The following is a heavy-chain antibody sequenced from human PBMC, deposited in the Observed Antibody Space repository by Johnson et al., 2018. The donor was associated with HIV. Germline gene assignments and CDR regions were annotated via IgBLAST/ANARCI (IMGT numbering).Heavy chain of an antibody. J-gene: IGHJ3*02. Sequence: QVQLVESGGGVVQPGRSLRVSCAASGFTFSSYVMHWVRQAPGKGLEWVTIISHDGSNKYYADSVKGRFTISRDNSKDTVFLQMNSLRAEDTAVYYCARRPITIFGVAFCAFDIWGQGTMVTVSS. CDR3: ARRPITIFGVAFCAFDI. CDR1: GFTFSSYV. V-gene: IGHV3-30-3*01. CDR2: ISHDGSNK. D-gene: IGHD3-3*01.